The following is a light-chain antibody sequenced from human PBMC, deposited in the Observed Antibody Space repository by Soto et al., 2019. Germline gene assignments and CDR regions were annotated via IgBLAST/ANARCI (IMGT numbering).Light chain of an antibody. Sequence: DIQITQSPSTLSASVGDRVTITCLASQSISSWLAWYQQKPGKAPKLLIFDASSLESGVPSRFSGSGSATEFTLTISSLQPDDFATYYCQQYSTYPWTFGQGTKVDIK. J-gene: IGKJ1*01. V-gene: IGKV1-5*01. CDR2: DAS. CDR3: QQYSTYPWT. CDR1: QSISSW.